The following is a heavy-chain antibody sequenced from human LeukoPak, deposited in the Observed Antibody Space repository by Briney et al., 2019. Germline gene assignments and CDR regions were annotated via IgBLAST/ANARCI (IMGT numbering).Heavy chain of an antibody. CDR2: IYYSGST. Sequence: PSETLSLTCTVSGGSISSSSYYWGWIRQPPGKGLEWIGSIYYSGSTYYNPSLKSRVTISVDTSKNQFSLKLSSVTAADTAVYYCAREQGWQWLVGYYYYYGMDVWGQGTTVTVSS. J-gene: IGHJ6*02. D-gene: IGHD6-19*01. CDR3: AREQGWQWLVGYYYYYGMDV. V-gene: IGHV4-39*07. CDR1: GGSISSSSYY.